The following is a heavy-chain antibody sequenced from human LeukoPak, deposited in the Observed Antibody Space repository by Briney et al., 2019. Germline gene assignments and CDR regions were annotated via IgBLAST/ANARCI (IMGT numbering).Heavy chain of an antibody. J-gene: IGHJ4*02. D-gene: IGHD2-8*01. CDR3: AKGGPLGDTNRFDQ. CDR1: GFTFNLYA. CDR2: LAYDGTNE. Sequence: GGSLRLSCATSGFTFNLYAMHWDRHAPGKGLEWVALLAYDGTNEYYADSVKGRFTISRDNSKNSVYLQMNSLKYEDTAVYYCAKGGPLGDTNRFDQWGQGTLVSVSS. V-gene: IGHV3-30*04.